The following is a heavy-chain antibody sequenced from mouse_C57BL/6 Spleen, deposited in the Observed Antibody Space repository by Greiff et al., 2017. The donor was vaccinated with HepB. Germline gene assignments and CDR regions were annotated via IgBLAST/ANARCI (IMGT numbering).Heavy chain of an antibody. CDR3: ARFLLGAMDY. CDR2: IRNKANGYTT. CDR1: GFTFTDYY. V-gene: IGHV7-3*01. Sequence: VQLKESGGGLVQPGGSLSLSCAASGFTFTDYYMSWVRQPPGKALEWLGFIRNKANGYTTEYSASVKGRFTISRDNSQSILYLQMNALRAEDSATYYCARFLLGAMDYWGQGTSVTVSS. D-gene: IGHD2-10*01. J-gene: IGHJ4*01.